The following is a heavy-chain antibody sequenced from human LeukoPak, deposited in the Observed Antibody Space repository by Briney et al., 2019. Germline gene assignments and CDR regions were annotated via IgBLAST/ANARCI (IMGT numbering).Heavy chain of an antibody. J-gene: IGHJ4*02. D-gene: IGHD2/OR15-2a*01. CDR1: GFTFSSYS. CDR3: ARDSIGPKSDSAQPLDY. V-gene: IGHV3-21*01. Sequence: GGSLRLSCAASGFTFSSYSMNWVRQAPGKGLEGVSSISSGSSYIYYADSVKGRFTISRDNAKNSLYLQMNSLRAEDTAVYYCARDSIGPKSDSAQPLDYWGQGTLVTVSS. CDR2: ISSGSSYI.